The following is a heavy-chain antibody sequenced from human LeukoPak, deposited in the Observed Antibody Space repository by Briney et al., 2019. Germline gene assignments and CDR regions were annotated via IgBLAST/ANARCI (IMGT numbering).Heavy chain of an antibody. Sequence: GGSLTLSCEASGFTVATKYMNWVRQAPGKGLEWVSILYSGDTTYYSDSVKGRFTVSRDSSKNTLYLHINSLRAEGTAVYYCARVGDHFHWYLDLWGRGALVTASS. CDR3: ARVGDHFHWYLDL. CDR2: LYSGDTT. J-gene: IGHJ2*01. D-gene: IGHD3-3*02. CDR1: GFTVATKY. V-gene: IGHV3-53*01.